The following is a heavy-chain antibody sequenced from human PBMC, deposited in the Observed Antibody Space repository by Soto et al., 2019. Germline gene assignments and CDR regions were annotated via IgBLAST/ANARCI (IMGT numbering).Heavy chain of an antibody. D-gene: IGHD1-26*01. J-gene: IGHJ6*02. Sequence: EVQLVESGGGVVRPGGSLRLSCAASGFTFDDYGLSLVRQAPGKGLEWVSGINWNGGSTRYADSVKGRFTISRDNAKNSLYLQMNSLRAEDTALYYCASGIVGATTYGMDVWGQGTTVTVSS. CDR2: INWNGGST. CDR3: ASGIVGATTYGMDV. V-gene: IGHV3-20*04. CDR1: GFTFDDYG.